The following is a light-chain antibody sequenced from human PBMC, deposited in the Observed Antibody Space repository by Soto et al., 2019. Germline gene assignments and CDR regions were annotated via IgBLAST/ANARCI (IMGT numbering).Light chain of an antibody. Sequence: EIVLTQSPGTLSLSPGERATLSCRASRSVSNNYLAWYQQKPGQAPRLLIHGASSRATGVPDRITGSGSGTDFTLSISRLEPEDFAVYYCQQYGGSTRTFGQGTKVDIK. J-gene: IGKJ1*01. CDR2: GAS. CDR3: QQYGGSTRT. V-gene: IGKV3-20*01. CDR1: RSVSNNY.